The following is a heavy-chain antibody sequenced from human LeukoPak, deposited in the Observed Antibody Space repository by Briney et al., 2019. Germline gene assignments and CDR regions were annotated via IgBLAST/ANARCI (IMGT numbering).Heavy chain of an antibody. CDR1: GGSISSSSYY. V-gene: IGHV4-39*01. CDR2: IYYSGST. Sequence: SETLSLTCTVSGGSISSSSYYWGWIRQPPGKGLEWIGSIYYSGSTYYNPSLKSRVTISVDTSKNQFSLKLSSVTAADTAVYYCARLLYDFWSGYPYYFDYWGQGTLVTVSS. J-gene: IGHJ4*02. CDR3: ARLLYDFWSGYPYYFDY. D-gene: IGHD3-3*01.